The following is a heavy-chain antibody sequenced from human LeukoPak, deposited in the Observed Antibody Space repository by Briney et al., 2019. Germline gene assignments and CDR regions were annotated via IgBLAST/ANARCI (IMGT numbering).Heavy chain of an antibody. CDR3: TRATIPAAGIDY. V-gene: IGHV1-18*01. Sequence: ASVNVSFKASGYTFTSYGVRWVRQAPGQGLEWMGWISTYTGDTNYAQKLQGRLTMTTDTSASTAFMELRSLTSDDTAVYYCTRATIPAAGIDYWGQGTLVTVSS. CDR2: ISTYTGDT. J-gene: IGHJ4*02. D-gene: IGHD6-13*01. CDR1: GYTFTSYG.